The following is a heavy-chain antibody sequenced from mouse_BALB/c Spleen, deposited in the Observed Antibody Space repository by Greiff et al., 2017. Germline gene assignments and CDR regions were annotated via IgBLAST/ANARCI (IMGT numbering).Heavy chain of an antibody. CDR1: GYSITSGYY. J-gene: IGHJ3*01. Sequence: EVKLMESGPGLVKPSQSLSLTCSVTGYSITSGYYWNWIRQFPGNKLEWVGYISYDGSNNYNPSLKNRISITRDTSKNQFFLKLNSVTTEDTATYYCARGDDAAWFAYWGQGTLVTVSA. CDR2: ISYDGSN. CDR3: ARGDDAAWFAY. V-gene: IGHV3-6*02.